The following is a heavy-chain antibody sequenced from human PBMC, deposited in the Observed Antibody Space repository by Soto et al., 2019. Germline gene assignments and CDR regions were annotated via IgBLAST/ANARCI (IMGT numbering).Heavy chain of an antibody. Sequence: ALVKVFCKSPGYTFTDSSIHFVGQCPRQRLEWLGWINPKNGSINYAQKFQVRVTMTRDTSVSTSYMDLNRLNFDDSAIYYCVRGQSVLHLDLWGRGSQVTASS. CDR1: GYTFTDSS. CDR2: INPKNGSI. V-gene: IGHV1-2*02. CDR3: VRGQSVLHLDL. D-gene: IGHD4-4*01. J-gene: IGHJ1*01.